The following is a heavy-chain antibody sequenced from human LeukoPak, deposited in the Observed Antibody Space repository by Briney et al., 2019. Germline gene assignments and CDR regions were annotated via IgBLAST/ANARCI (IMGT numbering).Heavy chain of an antibody. CDR2: ISYTGST. CDR1: GDSISNNH. V-gene: IGHV4-59*08. J-gene: IGHJ4*02. Sequence: SETLSLTCTVAGDSISNNHWRWVRQPPGKGLEWIGYISYTGSTNYTPSLKSRLTISVDTSKTHFSLTLTSVTAADTALYYCARHIYPDGSPFDSWGQGTLVTVSS. D-gene: IGHD3-10*01. CDR3: ARHIYPDGSPFDS.